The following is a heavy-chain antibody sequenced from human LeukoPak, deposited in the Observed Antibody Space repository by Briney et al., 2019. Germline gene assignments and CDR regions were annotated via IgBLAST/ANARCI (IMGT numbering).Heavy chain of an antibody. CDR3: ASRTVRIEVHFGRQRIDY. CDR2: ISSRSNYR. J-gene: IGHJ4*02. V-gene: IGHV3-21*04. D-gene: IGHD2-15*01. CDR1: GFTFSSYS. Sequence: GGSLRLSCSASGFTFSSYSMNWVRQAPGKGLEWVSSISSRSNYRYYADSVKGRFTISRDNAKNSMYLQMNSLRAEDTAVYYCASRTVRIEVHFGRQRIDYWGQGTLVTVSS.